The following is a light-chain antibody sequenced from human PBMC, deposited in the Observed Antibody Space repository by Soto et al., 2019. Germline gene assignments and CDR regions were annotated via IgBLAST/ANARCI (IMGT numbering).Light chain of an antibody. CDR3: MQALQTPYT. CDR2: LGS. CDR1: QRLLHSNGNIF. Sequence: EIVMTQSPPSLTVTPGEPASISCRSSQRLLHSNGNIFLDWYLQKPGQSPQLLIYLGSNRASGVPDRVSGSGAGIDFTLKISRVEAEDVGVYYCMQALQTPYTFGQGTKLEIK. J-gene: IGKJ2*01. V-gene: IGKV2-28*01.